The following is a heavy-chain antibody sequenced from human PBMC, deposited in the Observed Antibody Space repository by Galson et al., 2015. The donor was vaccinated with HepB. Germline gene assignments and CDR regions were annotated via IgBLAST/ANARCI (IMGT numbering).Heavy chain of an antibody. D-gene: IGHD3-10*01. Sequence: SETLSLTCAVSGDSISNDRWWSWVRQPPGEGLEWIGEAYHSGGTNYRPSLKSRVTISGDKSKNQFSLKLTSVTAADTAVYYCARAKEGRGYFDDWGQGTLVTVSS. CDR1: GDSISNDRW. J-gene: IGHJ4*02. V-gene: IGHV4-4*02. CDR3: ARAKEGRGYFDD. CDR2: AYHSGGT.